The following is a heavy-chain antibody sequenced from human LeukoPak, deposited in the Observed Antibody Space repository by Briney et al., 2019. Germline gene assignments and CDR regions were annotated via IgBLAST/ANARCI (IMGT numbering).Heavy chain of an antibody. CDR1: GFTFSNFW. CDR2: IKVDGSEK. Sequence: GSLRLSCAASGFTFSNFWMSWVRQAPGKGLEWVANIKVDGSEKYYVDSVKGRFTISRDNAENSLYLQMNSLRAEDTAVYYCARKTGTTGEAFDYWGQGTLVTVSS. V-gene: IGHV3-7*03. CDR3: ARKTGTTGEAFDY. D-gene: IGHD1-1*01. J-gene: IGHJ4*02.